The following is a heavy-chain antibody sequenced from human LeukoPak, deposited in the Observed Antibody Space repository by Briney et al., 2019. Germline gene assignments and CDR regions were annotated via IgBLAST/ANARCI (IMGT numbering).Heavy chain of an antibody. D-gene: IGHD1-14*01. CDR3: AKVQYGIPDAFDI. Sequence: GGSLRLSCAASGFTFDDYAMHWVRQAPGKGLEWVSGISWNSGSIGYADSVKGRFTISRDNAKNSLYLQMNSLRAEDTALYYCAKVQYGIPDAFDIWGQGTMVTVSS. CDR1: GFTFDDYA. V-gene: IGHV3-9*01. J-gene: IGHJ3*02. CDR2: ISWNSGSI.